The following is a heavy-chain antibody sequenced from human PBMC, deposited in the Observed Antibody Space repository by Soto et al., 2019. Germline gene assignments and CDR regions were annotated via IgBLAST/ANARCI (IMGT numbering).Heavy chain of an antibody. CDR2: ISAYNGNT. V-gene: IGHV1-18*04. J-gene: IGHJ4*02. CDR1: GYTFTSYG. D-gene: IGHD3-9*01. CDR3: ARWNDILTGYYTFDY. Sequence: ASVKVSCKASGYTFTSYGISWVRQAPGQGLEWMGWISAYNGNTNYAQKLQGRVTMTTDTSTSTAYMELWSLRSDDTAVYYCARWNDILTGYYTFDYWGQGTLVTVSS.